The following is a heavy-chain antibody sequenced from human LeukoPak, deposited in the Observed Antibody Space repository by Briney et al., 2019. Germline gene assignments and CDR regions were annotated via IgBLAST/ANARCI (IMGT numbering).Heavy chain of an antibody. CDR2: IKPDGSER. D-gene: IGHD3-22*01. J-gene: IGHJ4*02. CDR1: GFSMSVYW. CDR3: ARDWGAYYHFFDY. V-gene: IGHV3-7*01. Sequence: PGGSLRLSCEASGFSMSVYWMSWVRQAPGKGLEWVGNIKPDGSERNYVDSVKGRITISRDNAKKSLYLQMSSLRAEDTAVYYCARDWGAYYHFFDYWGQGTLVTVSS.